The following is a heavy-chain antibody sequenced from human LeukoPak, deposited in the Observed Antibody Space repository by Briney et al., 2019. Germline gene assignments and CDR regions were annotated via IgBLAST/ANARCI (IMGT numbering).Heavy chain of an antibody. V-gene: IGHV3-9*03. J-gene: IGHJ4*02. D-gene: IGHD3-16*02. CDR2: ISWNSGSI. CDR1: GFTVSSNY. CDR3: AKDQGSVWGSYRPFDY. Sequence: PGGSLRLSCAASGFTVSSNYMSWVRQAPGKGLEWVSGISWNSGSIGYADSVKGRFTISRDNAKNSLYLQMNSLRAEDMALYYCAKDQGSVWGSYRPFDYWGQGTLVTVSS.